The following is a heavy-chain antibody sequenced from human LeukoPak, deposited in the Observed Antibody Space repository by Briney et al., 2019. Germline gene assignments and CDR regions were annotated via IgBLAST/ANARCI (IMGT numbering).Heavy chain of an antibody. CDR3: ARDRGCSGGSCYSGWFDP. V-gene: IGHV1-69*13. CDR1: GGTFSSYA. D-gene: IGHD2-15*01. CDR2: IIPIFGTA. J-gene: IGHJ5*02. Sequence: ASVKVSCKASGGTFSSYAISWVRQAPGQGLEWMGGIIPIFGTANYAQKFQGRVTITADESTSTAYMELSRLRSEDTAVYYCARDRGCSGGSCYSGWFDPWGQGTLVTVSS.